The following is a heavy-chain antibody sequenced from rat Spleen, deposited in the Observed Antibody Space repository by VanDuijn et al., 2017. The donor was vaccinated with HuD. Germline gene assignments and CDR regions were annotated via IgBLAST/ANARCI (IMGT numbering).Heavy chain of an antibody. CDR1: GFTFNNYG. CDR2: ISYGDSSGHSGT. V-gene: IGHV5-29*01. J-gene: IGHJ1*01. D-gene: IGHD1-9*01. CDR3: ARRHYGYTDYFDY. Sequence: EVQLVESGGGLVQPGRSLKLSCAASGFTFNNYGMAWVRQAPTKGLEWVATISYGDSSGHSGTYYRDSVKGRFTISRDNAKSTLSLQMDSLRSEDTATYYCARRHYGYTDYFDYWGPGTMVAVSS.